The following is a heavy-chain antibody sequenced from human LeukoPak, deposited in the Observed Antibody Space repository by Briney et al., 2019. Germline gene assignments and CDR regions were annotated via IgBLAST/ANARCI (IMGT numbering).Heavy chain of an antibody. J-gene: IGHJ6*02. V-gene: IGHV1-2*06. D-gene: IGHD1-26*01. CDR2: INPNSGGT. CDR3: ARKRGIVGARADYYYGMDV. CDR1: GYTFTGYY. Sequence: ASVKVSCKASGYTFTGYYMHWVRQAPGQGLEWMGRINPNSGGTNYAQKFQGRVTMTRDTSISTAYMELSRLRSDDTAVYYCARKRGIVGARADYYYGMDVWGQGTTVTVSS.